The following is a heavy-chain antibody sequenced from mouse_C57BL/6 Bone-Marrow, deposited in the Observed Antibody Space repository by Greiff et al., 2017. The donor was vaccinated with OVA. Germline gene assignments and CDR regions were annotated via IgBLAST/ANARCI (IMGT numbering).Heavy chain of an antibody. J-gene: IGHJ2*01. CDR3: ARGDSSGCYFDY. CDR2: IHPNSGST. Sequence: QVQLKQPGAELVKPGASVKLSCKASGYTFTSYWMHWVKQRPGQGLEWIGMIHPNSGSTNYNEKFKSKATLTVDKSSSTAYMQLSSLTSEDSAVYYCARGDSSGCYFDYWGQGTTLTVSS. V-gene: IGHV1-64*01. D-gene: IGHD1-1*01. CDR1: GYTFTSYW.